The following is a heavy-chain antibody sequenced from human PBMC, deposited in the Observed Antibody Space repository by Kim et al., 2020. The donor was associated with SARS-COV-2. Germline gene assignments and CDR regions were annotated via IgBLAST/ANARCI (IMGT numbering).Heavy chain of an antibody. D-gene: IGHD6-19*01. CDR3: ARDGEIAVGSYGMDV. V-gene: IGHV3-48*02. J-gene: IGHJ6*02. Sequence: ESVKCRFTISRAKAKISLYLQMRSLRDEDTAVYYCARDGEIAVGSYGMDVWGQGTTVTVSS.